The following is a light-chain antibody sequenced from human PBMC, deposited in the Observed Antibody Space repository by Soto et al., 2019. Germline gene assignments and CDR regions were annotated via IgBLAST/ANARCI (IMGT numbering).Light chain of an antibody. CDR1: SSDV. J-gene: IGLJ1*01. Sequence: QSVLTQPASVSGSPGQSITISCTGTSSDVSWYQQHPGKAPKLMIYEVSNRPAGVSNRFSGSKSGNTASLTISGLQTEDEADYYCSSYTSDIPRIGTGTKVTGL. CDR2: EVS. V-gene: IGLV2-14*01. CDR3: SSYTSDIPR.